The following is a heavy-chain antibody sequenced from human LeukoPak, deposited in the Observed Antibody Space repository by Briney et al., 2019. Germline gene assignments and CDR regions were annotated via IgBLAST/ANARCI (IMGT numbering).Heavy chain of an antibody. CDR2: ISAYNGNT. Sequence: AASVKVSCKASGYTFTSYGISWVRQAPGQGLEWMGWISAYNGNTNYAQMLQGRVTMTTDTSTGTAYMELRSLRSDDTAVYYCARDGVYYYDSSGYSDPFDIWGQGTMVTVSS. V-gene: IGHV1-18*01. J-gene: IGHJ3*02. CDR3: ARDGVYYYDSSGYSDPFDI. D-gene: IGHD3-22*01. CDR1: GYTFTSYG.